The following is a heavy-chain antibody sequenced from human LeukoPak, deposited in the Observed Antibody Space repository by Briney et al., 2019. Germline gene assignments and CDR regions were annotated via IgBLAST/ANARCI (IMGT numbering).Heavy chain of an antibody. D-gene: IGHD5-18*01. J-gene: IGHJ4*02. CDR2: ISGGGDRT. CDR1: GFMFASVG. Sequence: GGTLRLSCVASGFMFASVGMNWVRKAPGKGLEWVSSISGGGDRTYYADSVKGRFTISRDNSKNTLYLQMNSLRAEDTALYYCAKYRPDSYGYRDYWGQETLITVSS. V-gene: IGHV3-23*01. CDR3: AKYRPDSYGYRDY.